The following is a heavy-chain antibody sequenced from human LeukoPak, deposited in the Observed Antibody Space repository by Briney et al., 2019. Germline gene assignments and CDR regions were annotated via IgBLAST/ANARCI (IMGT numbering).Heavy chain of an antibody. CDR3: AREGGYGSGSYYVWFDP. CDR2: INPNSGGT. J-gene: IGHJ5*02. CDR1: GYTFTGYY. D-gene: IGHD3-10*01. V-gene: IGHV1-2*02. Sequence: ASVKVSCKASGYTFTGYYMHWVRQAPGQGLEWMGWINPNSGGTNYAQKFQGRVTMTRDTSISTAYMELSRLRSDDTAVYYCAREGGYGSGSYYVWFDPWGQGTLVTVSS.